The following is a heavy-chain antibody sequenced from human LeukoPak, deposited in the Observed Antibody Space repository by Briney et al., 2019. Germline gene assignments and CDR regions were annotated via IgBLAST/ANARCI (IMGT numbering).Heavy chain of an antibody. D-gene: IGHD6-13*01. J-gene: IGHJ3*02. CDR1: GFTFTSYT. CDR3: ARNLNIAAAGTGAFDI. Sequence: GGSLRLSCAPSGFTFTSYTMNSGRQAPGKGLEWVSSISSSNSYIYYADSVKGRFTISRDNARNSLYLQMNSLRAEDTAVYYCARNLNIAAAGTGAFDIWGQGTMVTVSS. V-gene: IGHV3-21*01. CDR2: ISSSNSYI.